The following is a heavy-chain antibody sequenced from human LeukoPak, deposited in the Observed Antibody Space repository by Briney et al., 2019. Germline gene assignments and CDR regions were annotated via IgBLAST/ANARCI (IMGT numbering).Heavy chain of an antibody. Sequence: SETLSLTYTVSGGSISSGGYYWSWIRQPPGKGLEWIGYIYNSGSTNYNPSLKSRVTISVDTSKNQFSLKLSSVTAADTAVYYYARVNSNSWYLDYWGQGTLVTVSS. CDR1: GGSISSGGYY. D-gene: IGHD6-13*01. V-gene: IGHV4-61*08. J-gene: IGHJ4*02. CDR3: ARVNSNSWYLDY. CDR2: IYNSGST.